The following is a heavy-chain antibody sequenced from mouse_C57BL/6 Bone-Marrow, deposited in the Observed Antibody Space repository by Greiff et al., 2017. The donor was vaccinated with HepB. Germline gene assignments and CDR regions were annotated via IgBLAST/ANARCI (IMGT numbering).Heavy chain of an antibody. Sequence: QVQLQQSGAELAKPGASVKLSCKASGYTFTSYWMHWVKQRPGQGLEWIGYINPSSGDTKYNQKFKDKATLTADKSSSTAYMQLSSLTYEDSAVYYCARPLITTVVATFYFDYWGQGTTLTVSS. J-gene: IGHJ2*01. CDR2: INPSSGDT. CDR3: ARPLITTVVATFYFDY. D-gene: IGHD1-1*01. V-gene: IGHV1-7*01. CDR1: GYTFTSYW.